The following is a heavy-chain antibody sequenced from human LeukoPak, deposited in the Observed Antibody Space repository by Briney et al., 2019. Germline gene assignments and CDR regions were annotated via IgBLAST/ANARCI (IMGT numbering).Heavy chain of an antibody. CDR3: AREQADCSGGSCYGWIDY. Sequence: GGSLRLSCAASGFTFFAYDMGWVRQAPGKGLEWISYISSDSGTIYHADSVKGQFTISRDNAKNSLYLQMNSLRAEDTAVYYCAREQADCSGGSCYGWIDYWGQGTLVTVSS. CDR1: GFTFFAYD. V-gene: IGHV3-48*01. J-gene: IGHJ4*02. CDR2: ISSDSGTI. D-gene: IGHD2-15*01.